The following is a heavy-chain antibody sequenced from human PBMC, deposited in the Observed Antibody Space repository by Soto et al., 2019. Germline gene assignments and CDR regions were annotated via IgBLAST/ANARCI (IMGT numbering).Heavy chain of an antibody. V-gene: IGHV3-23*01. J-gene: IGHJ6*02. CDR3: ATLSDLGYCSGASSYSDYYDCGMDV. CDR1: GFTFSSDA. Sequence: HPGGSLRLSCAASGFTFSSDAMSWVRQAPGKGLEWVSAISGSGGSTYYADSVKGRFTISRDNSKNTLYLQMNSLRAEDTAVYYCATLSDLGYCSGASSYSDYYDCGMDVRCQGTTVTVSS. D-gene: IGHD2-15*01. CDR2: ISGSGGST.